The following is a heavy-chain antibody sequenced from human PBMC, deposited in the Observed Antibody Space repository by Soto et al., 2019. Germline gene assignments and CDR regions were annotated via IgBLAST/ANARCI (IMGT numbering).Heavy chain of an antibody. D-gene: IGHD5-12*01. V-gene: IGHV3-23*01. J-gene: IGHJ4*02. CDR3: ARISSGYEAPIGSIY. CDR1: GFTFSSYA. Sequence: GGSLRLSCAASGFTFSSYAMSWVRQAPGKGLEWVSAISGSGGSTYYADSVKGRFTISRDNSKNTLYLQMNSLRAEDTAVYYCARISSGYEAPIGSIYWGQGTLVTVSS. CDR2: ISGSGGST.